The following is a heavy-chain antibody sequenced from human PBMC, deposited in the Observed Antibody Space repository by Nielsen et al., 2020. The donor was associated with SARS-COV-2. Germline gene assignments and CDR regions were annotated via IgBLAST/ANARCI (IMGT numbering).Heavy chain of an antibody. CDR3: ARAGRGYSGYDYYYYYMDV. D-gene: IGHD5-12*01. V-gene: IGHV3-48*01. CDR2: ISSSSSTI. Sequence: VRQMPGKGLEWVSYISSSSSTIYYADSVKGRFTISRDNAKNSLYLQMNSLRAEDTAVYYCARAGRGYSGYDYYYYYMDVWGKGTTVTVSS. J-gene: IGHJ6*03.